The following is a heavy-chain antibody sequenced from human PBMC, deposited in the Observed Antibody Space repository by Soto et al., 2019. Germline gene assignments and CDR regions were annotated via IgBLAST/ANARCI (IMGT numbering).Heavy chain of an antibody. CDR3: AKGHEAGHLLFVS. Sequence: GGSLRLSCVASGFTFSAYAMSWVRQAPGKGLEWVSTITGAGSKYYADSVKGRFTISSDNSKSTVYMEMSSLRAEDTAVYYCAKGHEAGHLLFVSWGQGTLVTVSS. CDR1: GFTFSAYA. J-gene: IGHJ4*02. CDR2: ITGAGSK. D-gene: IGHD3-10*01. V-gene: IGHV3-23*01.